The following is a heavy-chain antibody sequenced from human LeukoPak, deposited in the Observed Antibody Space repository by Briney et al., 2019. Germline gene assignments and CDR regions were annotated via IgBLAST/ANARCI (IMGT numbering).Heavy chain of an antibody. V-gene: IGHV3-20*04. Sequence: GGSLRLSCAASGFSFDDYGMSWVRQLPGKRLEWVSGINWNGDDTGYADSVKGRFTISRDNAKNSLYLEMSSLRAEDTAVYYCARSPDIVVVPAAVDYWGQGNLVTVSS. CDR2: INWNGDDT. CDR1: GFSFDDYG. J-gene: IGHJ4*02. CDR3: ARSPDIVVVPAAVDY. D-gene: IGHD2-2*01.